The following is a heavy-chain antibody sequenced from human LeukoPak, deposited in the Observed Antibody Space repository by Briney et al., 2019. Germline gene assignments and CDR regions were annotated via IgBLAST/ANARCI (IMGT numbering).Heavy chain of an antibody. CDR3: ARGGATYYYYGLDV. V-gene: IGHV3-53*01. CDR1: GFTVSRKY. J-gene: IGHJ6*02. Sequence: GGSLRLSCAASGFTVSRKYMSWVCQAPGKGLEWVSAIYSTDSIYYADSVKGRFTISRDNSKNTLYLQMNSLRAEDTAVYYCARGGATYYYYGLDVWGQGTTVTVSS. D-gene: IGHD1-26*01. CDR2: IYSTDSI.